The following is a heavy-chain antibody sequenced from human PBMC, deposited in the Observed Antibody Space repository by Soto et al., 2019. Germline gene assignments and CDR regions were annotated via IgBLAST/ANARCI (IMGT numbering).Heavy chain of an antibody. J-gene: IGHJ4*02. V-gene: IGHV5-51*01. CDR1: GYSFTSYW. Sequence: GESLKISCKGSGYSFTSYWIGWVRQMPGKGLEWMGIIYPGDSDTRYSPSFQGQVTISADKSISTAYLQWSSLKASDTAMYYCAGLRDYDILTGYYTPPDYWGQGTLVTVSS. CDR2: IYPGDSDT. CDR3: AGLRDYDILTGYYTPPDY. D-gene: IGHD3-9*01.